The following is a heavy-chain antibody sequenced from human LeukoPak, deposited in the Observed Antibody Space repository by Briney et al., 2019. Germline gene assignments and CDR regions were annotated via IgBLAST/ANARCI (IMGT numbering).Heavy chain of an antibody. CDR1: GGSISSSNW. CDR3: ARAQEGCSRASCYLEP. D-gene: IGHD2-2*01. Sequence: SETLSLTCAVSGGSISSSNWWNWVRPTPEKGLEWIGEIHHKWGTNYSPSLKSRLTISVDKSKNQVSLRLSSVAAADTALYYCARAQEGCSRASCYLEPWGQGTLVTVSS. CDR2: IHHKWGT. J-gene: IGHJ5*02. V-gene: IGHV4-4*02.